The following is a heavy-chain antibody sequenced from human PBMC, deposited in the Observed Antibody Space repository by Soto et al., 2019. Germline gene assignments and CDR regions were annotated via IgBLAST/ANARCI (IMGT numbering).Heavy chain of an antibody. D-gene: IGHD5-12*01. V-gene: IGHV4-59*11. Sequence: SETLSLTCTVSGVSITSHYWSWILQSPGKGLEWIAYMHHSGSTNYNPSLKSRVTVSIDTSKSQVSLRLISVTAADTAKYFCAREGNLGRWLQPLDFWGQGTLVTRLL. CDR3: AREGNLGRWLQPLDF. CDR2: MHHSGST. CDR1: GVSITSHY. J-gene: IGHJ4*02.